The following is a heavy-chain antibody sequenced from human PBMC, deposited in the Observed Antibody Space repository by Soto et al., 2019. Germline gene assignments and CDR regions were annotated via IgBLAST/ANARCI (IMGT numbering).Heavy chain of an antibody. CDR1: GGTFSSYA. Sequence: QVQLVQSGAEVKKPGSSVKVSCKASGGTFSSYAISWVRQAPGQGLEWMGGIIPIFGTANYAQKFQGRVTITGDESTGTAYMGLSGLRSEDTAVYYCARDRRGGGGFDYWGQGTLVTVSS. V-gene: IGHV1-69*01. D-gene: IGHD3-16*01. CDR2: IIPIFGTA. CDR3: ARDRRGGGGFDY. J-gene: IGHJ4*02.